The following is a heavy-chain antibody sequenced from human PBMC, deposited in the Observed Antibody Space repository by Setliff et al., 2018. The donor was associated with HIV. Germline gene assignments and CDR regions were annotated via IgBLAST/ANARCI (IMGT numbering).Heavy chain of an antibody. CDR1: GGSISSYY. Sequence: PSETLSLTCTVSGGSISSYYWSWIRQPPGKGLEWMGYMYYSGSTNYNPSLKSRVTISGDTSKNHFSLRLRSVTAADTAVYYCARETYYYDSSGYPGFDSWGQGTLVTVSS. CDR2: MYYSGST. V-gene: IGHV4-59*12. J-gene: IGHJ4*02. CDR3: ARETYYYDSSGYPGFDS. D-gene: IGHD3-22*01.